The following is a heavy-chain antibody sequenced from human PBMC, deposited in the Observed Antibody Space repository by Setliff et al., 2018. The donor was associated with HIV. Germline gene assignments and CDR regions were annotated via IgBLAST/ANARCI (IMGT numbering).Heavy chain of an antibody. CDR2: ISVYNGQT. CDR1: GYSFTTYG. Sequence: ASVKVSCKASGYSFTTYGISWVQQAPGQGLEWVGWISVYNGQTLYAQKVQDRITVTMDIPKDTAYMELRGLTPDDTAVYYCARGHHFYWYFDLWGPGTLVTVSS. J-gene: IGHJ2*01. V-gene: IGHV1-18*01. CDR3: ARGHHFYWYFDL.